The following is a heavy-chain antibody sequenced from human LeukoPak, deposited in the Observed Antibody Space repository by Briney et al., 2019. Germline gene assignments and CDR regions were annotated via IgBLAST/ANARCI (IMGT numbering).Heavy chain of an antibody. V-gene: IGHV3-66*01. CDR3: AFSLEVWGTLFDY. J-gene: IGHJ4*02. Sequence: PGGSLRLSCAASGFTVSSNYMSWVRQAPGKGLEWVSVIYSGGSTYYADSVKGRFTISRDNSKNTLYLQMNSLRAEDTAVYYCAFSLEVWGTLFDYWGQGTLVTVSS. CDR2: IYSGGST. CDR1: GFTVSSNY. D-gene: IGHD3-16*01.